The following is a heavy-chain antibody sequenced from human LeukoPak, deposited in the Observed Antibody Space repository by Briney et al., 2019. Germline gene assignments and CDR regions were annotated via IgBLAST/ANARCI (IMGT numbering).Heavy chain of an antibody. V-gene: IGHV3-21*01. J-gene: IGHJ3*02. Sequence: GGSLRLSCAASGFTFSSYSMNWVRQAPGKGLEWVSSISSSSSYIYYADSVKGRFTISRDNAKNSLYLQMNSLRAEDTAVYYCARGRGGSYYAFDIWGQGTMVTVSS. D-gene: IGHD1-26*01. CDR2: ISSSSSYI. CDR1: GFTFSSYS. CDR3: ARGRGGSYYAFDI.